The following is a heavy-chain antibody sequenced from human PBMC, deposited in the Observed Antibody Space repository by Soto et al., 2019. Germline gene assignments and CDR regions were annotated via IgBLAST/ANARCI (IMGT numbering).Heavy chain of an antibody. V-gene: IGHV1-46*01. D-gene: IGHD6-13*01. CDR3: ARDQPSIAAAGNFDY. CDR1: GYTFTSYY. CDR2: INPSGGST. J-gene: IGHJ4*02. Sequence: ASVKVSCKASGYTFTSYYMHWVRQAPGQGLEWMGIINPSGGSTSYAQKFQGRVTMTRDTSTSTVYMELSSLRSEDTAVYYCARDQPSIAAAGNFDYWGQGTLVTVSS.